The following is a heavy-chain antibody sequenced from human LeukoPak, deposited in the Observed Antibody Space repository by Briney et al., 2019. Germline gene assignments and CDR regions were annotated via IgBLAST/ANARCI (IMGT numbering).Heavy chain of an antibody. CDR2: ISGSGGST. V-gene: IGHV3-23*01. CDR3: TRHSDTYCSRANCYVDNFYGLDV. J-gene: IGHJ6*02. D-gene: IGHD2-2*01. CDR1: GFTFSSYA. Sequence: GGSLRLSCAASGFTFSSYAMSWVRQAPGKGLEWVSAISGSGGSTYYADSVKGRFTISRDNSKNTLYLQMNSLRAEDTAVYYCTRHSDTYCSRANCYVDNFYGLDVWGQGTRVTVSS.